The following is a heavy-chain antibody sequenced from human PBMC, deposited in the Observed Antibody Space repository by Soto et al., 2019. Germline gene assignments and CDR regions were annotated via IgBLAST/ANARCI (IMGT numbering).Heavy chain of an antibody. J-gene: IGHJ6*02. CDR3: ARDSVQGPFWSGYYLAPYYYYYGMDV. CDR2: IIPIFGTA. D-gene: IGHD3-3*01. CDR1: GGTFSSYA. Sequence: QVQLVQSGAEVKKPGSSVKVSCKASGGTFSSYAISWVRQAPGQGLEWMGGIIPIFGTANYAQKFQGRVTITADESTSTAYMELSSLRSEDTAVYYCARDSVQGPFWSGYYLAPYYYYYGMDVWGQGTTVTVSS. V-gene: IGHV1-69*01.